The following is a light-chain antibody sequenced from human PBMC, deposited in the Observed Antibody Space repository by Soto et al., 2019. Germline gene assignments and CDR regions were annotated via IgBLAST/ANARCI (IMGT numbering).Light chain of an antibody. CDR1: QSVSSS. V-gene: IGKV3-15*01. Sequence: EVVMTQSPATLSMSPGERATLSCRASQSVSSSLAWYQQKPGQAPRLLIYGASTRATGIPDRFSGSGSETEFTLTISRLQAEDFAIYYCQQYNNGWTFGQGTKVEIK. CDR2: GAS. CDR3: QQYNNGWT. J-gene: IGKJ1*01.